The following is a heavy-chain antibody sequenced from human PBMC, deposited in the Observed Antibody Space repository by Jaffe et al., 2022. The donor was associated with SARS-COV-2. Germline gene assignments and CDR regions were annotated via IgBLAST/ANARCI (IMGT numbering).Heavy chain of an antibody. V-gene: IGHV4-61*01. Sequence: QVQLQESGPGLVKPSETLSLTCTVSGGSVSSGSYYWSWIRQPPGKGLEWIGYIYYSGSTNYNPSLKSRVTISVDTSKNQFSLKLSSVTAADTAVYYCARGRYCGGDCYTYFDYWGQGTLVTVSS. CDR2: IYYSGST. CDR1: GGSVSSGSYY. J-gene: IGHJ4*02. CDR3: ARGRYCGGDCYTYFDY. D-gene: IGHD2-21*02.